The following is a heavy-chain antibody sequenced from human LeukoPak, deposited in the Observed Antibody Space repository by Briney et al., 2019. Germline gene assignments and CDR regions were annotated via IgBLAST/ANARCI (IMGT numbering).Heavy chain of an antibody. CDR3: ASRGMGAAADDHYYYYMDV. CDR2: IIPIFGTA. Sequence: SVTVSCKASGGTFSSYAISWVRQAPGQGLEWMGGIIPIFGTANYAQKFQGRVTITTDESTSTAYMELSSLRSEDTAVYYCASRGMGAAADDHYYYYMDVWGKGTTVTVSS. D-gene: IGHD6-13*01. J-gene: IGHJ6*03. CDR1: GGTFSSYA. V-gene: IGHV1-69*05.